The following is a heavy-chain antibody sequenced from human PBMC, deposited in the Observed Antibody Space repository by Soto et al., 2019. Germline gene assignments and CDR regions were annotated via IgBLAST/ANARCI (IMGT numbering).Heavy chain of an antibody. D-gene: IGHD2-8*01. J-gene: IGHJ6*02. CDR3: AKNGQPPYYYYGMXV. CDR2: ISGYNGDT. Sequence: ASVKVSCKASGYTFTRYVISWVRQAPGQGLEWMGWISGYNGDTNYAQKFQDRVSMTIDTSTGTAYMELRSLTSDDTAIYYCAKNGQPPYYYYGMXVWGQGTTVXVSS. V-gene: IGHV1-18*01. CDR1: GYTFTRYV.